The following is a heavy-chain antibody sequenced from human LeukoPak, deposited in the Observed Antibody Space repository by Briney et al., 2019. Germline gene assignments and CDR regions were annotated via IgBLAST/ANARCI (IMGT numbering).Heavy chain of an antibody. Sequence: SETLSLTCTVYGGSISTYYWGWIRQPPGKGLEWIGSIYYSGSTHYNPSLKSRVTMSVDTSKNQFSLKLSSVTAADTAVYYCARGPDDAFDIWGQGTMVTVSS. CDR3: ARGPDDAFDI. V-gene: IGHV4-39*07. CDR1: GGSISTYY. J-gene: IGHJ3*02. CDR2: IYYSGST.